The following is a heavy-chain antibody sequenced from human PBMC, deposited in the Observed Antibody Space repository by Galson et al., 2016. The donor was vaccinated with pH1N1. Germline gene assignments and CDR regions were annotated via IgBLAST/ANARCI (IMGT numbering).Heavy chain of an antibody. CDR2: INPSSGGT. CDR3: ITSIMKTTNAFDS. CDR1: GYIFTYHY. V-gene: IGHV1-2*02. Sequence: SVKVSCKASGYIFTYHYVHWVRQAPGQGLEWMGWINPSSGGTKYAQNFQGGVTVTRDTSISTTYMEMRRLRAYDTALYYCITSIMKTTNAFDSWGQGAMVTISS. J-gene: IGHJ3*01. D-gene: IGHD1-14*01.